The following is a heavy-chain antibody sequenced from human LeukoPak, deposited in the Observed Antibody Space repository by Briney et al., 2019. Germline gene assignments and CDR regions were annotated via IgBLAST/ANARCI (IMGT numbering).Heavy chain of an antibody. CDR2: ISAYNGNT. V-gene: IGHV1-18*01. D-gene: IGHD5-12*01. CDR3: ARGVATEESYYYYGMDV. J-gene: IGHJ6*02. CDR1: GYTFTSYG. Sequence: ASVKVSCKASGYTFTSYGISWVRQAPGQWLEWMGWISAYNGNTNYAQKLQGRVTITRDTSASTAYMELSSLRSEDTAVYYCARGVATEESYYYYGMDVWGQGTTVTVSS.